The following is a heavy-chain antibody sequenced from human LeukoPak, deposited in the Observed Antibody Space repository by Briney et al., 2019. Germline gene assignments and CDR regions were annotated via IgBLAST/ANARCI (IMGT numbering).Heavy chain of an antibody. CDR3: AREVEHYGSGKYEYMDV. D-gene: IGHD3-10*01. J-gene: IGHJ6*03. CDR1: GFTFSTYE. CDR2: ISSSGSTI. Sequence: GGSLRLSCAASGFTFSTYEMIWVRQAPGKGLAWVAYISSSGSTIYQADSVKGRFTISRDNAKNSLYLQMNSLRAEDTAVYYCAREVEHYGSGKYEYMDVWGKGTTVTVSS. V-gene: IGHV3-48*03.